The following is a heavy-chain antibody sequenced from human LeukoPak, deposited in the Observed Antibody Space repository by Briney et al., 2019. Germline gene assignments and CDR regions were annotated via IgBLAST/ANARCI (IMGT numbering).Heavy chain of an antibody. CDR2: IDPSGSFT. J-gene: IGHJ4*02. D-gene: IGHD6-13*01. Sequence: GESLKISCKGSGYSLTTYLISWVRQMPGKGLEWMGRIDPSGSFTNYSPSFQGHVTISADTDFSTAYLQWTRLKASDTAMYFCARHAKAYGSSCDYWGQGTLVTVSS. V-gene: IGHV5-10-1*01. CDR3: ARHAKAYGSSCDY. CDR1: GYSLTTYL.